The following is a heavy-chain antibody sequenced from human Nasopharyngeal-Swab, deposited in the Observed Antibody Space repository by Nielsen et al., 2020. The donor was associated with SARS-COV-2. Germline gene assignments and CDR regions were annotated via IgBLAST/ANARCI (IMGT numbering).Heavy chain of an antibody. J-gene: IGHJ6*02. Sequence: GSLRLSCTVSGGSISSSSYYWGWIRQPPGKGLEWIGSIYYSGSTYYNPSLKSRVTISVDTSKNQFSLKLSSVTAADTAVYYCARHGQGITIFGVVSRYGMDVWGQGTTVTASS. CDR3: ARHGQGITIFGVVSRYGMDV. CDR2: IYYSGST. V-gene: IGHV4-39*01. D-gene: IGHD3-3*01. CDR1: GGSISSSSYY.